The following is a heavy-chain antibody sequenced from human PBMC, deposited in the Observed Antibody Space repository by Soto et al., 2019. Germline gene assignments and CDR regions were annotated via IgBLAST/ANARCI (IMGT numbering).Heavy chain of an antibody. Sequence: EVQLVESGGGLVQPGGSLRLSCAASGFTFSSYDMHWVRQATGKGLEWVSAIGTAGDTYYAGSVKGRFTISRENAKNSLYLQMNSLRAEDTAVYYCARGFMGRYYYDSSGLDYWGQGTLVTVSS. J-gene: IGHJ4*02. CDR3: ARGFMGRYYYDSSGLDY. CDR2: IGTAGDT. D-gene: IGHD3-22*01. V-gene: IGHV3-13*01. CDR1: GFTFSSYD.